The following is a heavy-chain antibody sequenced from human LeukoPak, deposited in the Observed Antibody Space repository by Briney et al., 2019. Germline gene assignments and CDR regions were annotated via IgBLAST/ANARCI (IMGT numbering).Heavy chain of an antibody. CDR1: GFTSRSYS. V-gene: IGHV3-48*01. Sequence: PGGSLRLSCTASGFTSRSYSMNWVRQAPGKGLEWVSYISSSSSTIYYADSVRGRFTISRDNAKNSLYLQMNSLSAEDTAFYYCARDALQLTGNYVTRWWFDPWGQGTLVTVSS. CDR3: ARDALQLTGNYVTRWWFDP. J-gene: IGHJ5*02. CDR2: ISSSSSTI. D-gene: IGHD3-9*01.